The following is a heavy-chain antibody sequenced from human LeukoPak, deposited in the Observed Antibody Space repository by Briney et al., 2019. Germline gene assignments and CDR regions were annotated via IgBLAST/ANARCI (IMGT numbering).Heavy chain of an antibody. J-gene: IGHJ4*02. CDR3: ARVPTTVTTGGVY. Sequence: GGSLRLSCAASGFTFSSYIMNWVRQAPGKGLEWVSSISSSSSYIYYADSVKGRFTISRDNAKNSLYLQMNSLRAEETAVYYCARVPTTVTTGGVYWGQGTLVTVSS. V-gene: IGHV3-21*01. D-gene: IGHD4-17*01. CDR1: GFTFSSYI. CDR2: ISSSSSYI.